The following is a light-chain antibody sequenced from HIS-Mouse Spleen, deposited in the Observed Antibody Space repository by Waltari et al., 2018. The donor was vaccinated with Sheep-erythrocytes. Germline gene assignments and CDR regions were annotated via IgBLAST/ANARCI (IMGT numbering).Light chain of an antibody. J-gene: IGKJ4*02. CDR1: QSLLHSNGYNY. V-gene: IGKV2-28*01. CDR2: LGS. CDR3: MQALQTPLT. Sequence: VMTQSPLSLPVTPAEPASISCRSTQSLLHSNGYNYLDWYLQKPGQSPPLLIYLGSNRASGVPDRFSGSGSGTDFTLKTRRVEAEDVGVYYCMQALQTPLTFGGGTKVEIK.